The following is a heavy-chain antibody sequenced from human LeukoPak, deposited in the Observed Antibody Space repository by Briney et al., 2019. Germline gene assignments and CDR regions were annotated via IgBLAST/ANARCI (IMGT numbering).Heavy chain of an antibody. V-gene: IGHV1-69*13. Sequence: GASVKVSCKASGGTFSSYAISWVRQAPGLGLEWVGGIIPIFGTANYAQKFQGRVTITADESTSTAYMELSSLRSEDTAVYYCARWRTVTTPFDPWGQGTLVTVSS. J-gene: IGHJ5*02. CDR2: IIPIFGTA. CDR3: ARWRTVTTPFDP. CDR1: GGTFSSYA. D-gene: IGHD4-17*01.